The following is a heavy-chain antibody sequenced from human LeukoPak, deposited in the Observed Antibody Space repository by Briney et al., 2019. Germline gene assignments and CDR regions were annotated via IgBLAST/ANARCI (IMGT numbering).Heavy chain of an antibody. D-gene: IGHD3-3*01. CDR3: AKDSYHFTIFGVVITSLDY. J-gene: IGHJ4*02. CDR2: VSWNSGSM. V-gene: IGHV3-9*01. Sequence: PGGSLRLSCVASGFTFDDYAMHWVRQAPGKGLEWVSGVSWNSGSMGYADSVKGRFTISRDNSKNTLYLQMNSLRAEDTAVYYCAKDSYHFTIFGVVITSLDYWGQGTLVTVSS. CDR1: GFTFDDYA.